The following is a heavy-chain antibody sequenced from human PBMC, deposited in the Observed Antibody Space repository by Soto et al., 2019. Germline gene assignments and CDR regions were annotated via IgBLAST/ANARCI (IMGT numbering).Heavy chain of an antibody. Sequence: SETLSLTCTVSGGSVSSGSYYWSWIRQPPGKGLEWIGYIYYSGSTNYNPSLKSRVTISVDTSKNQFSLKLSSVTAADTAIYYCARLGPYGSETYSFRYNWFDPWGQGTLVTVSS. CDR2: IYYSGST. CDR1: GGSVSSGSYY. J-gene: IGHJ5*02. V-gene: IGHV4-61*01. D-gene: IGHD3-10*01. CDR3: ARLGPYGSETYSFRYNWFDP.